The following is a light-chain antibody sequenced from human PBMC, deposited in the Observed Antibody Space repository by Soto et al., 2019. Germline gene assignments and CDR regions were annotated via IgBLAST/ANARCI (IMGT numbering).Light chain of an antibody. CDR2: VNSDGSH. CDR1: SGHSSYD. V-gene: IGLV4-69*01. CDR3: QTWGTCTSFWV. J-gene: IGLJ3*02. Sequence: QSVLTQSPSASASLGTSVKLTCTLSSGHSSYDIAWHQQQPEKGPRYLLKVNSDGSHSKGDGIPDRFSGSSSGAERYLTISSLQSVDEADYYCQTWGTCTSFWVFGGGTKLTVL.